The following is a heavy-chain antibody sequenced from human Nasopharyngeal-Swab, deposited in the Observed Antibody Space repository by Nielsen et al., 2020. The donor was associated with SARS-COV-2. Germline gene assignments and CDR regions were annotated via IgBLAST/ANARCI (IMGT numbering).Heavy chain of an antibody. CDR3: ARGAVVVPAAIYYYYYGMDV. CDR2: ISSSSSYI. J-gene: IGHJ6*02. D-gene: IGHD2-2*01. Sequence: WIRQPPGKGLEWVSSISSSSSYIYYADSVKGRFTISRDNAKSSLYLQMNSLRAEDTAVYYCARGAVVVPAAIYYYYYGMDVWGQGTTVTVSS. V-gene: IGHV3-21*01.